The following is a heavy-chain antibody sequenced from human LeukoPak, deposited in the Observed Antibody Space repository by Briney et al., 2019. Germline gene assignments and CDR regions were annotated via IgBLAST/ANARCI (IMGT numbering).Heavy chain of an antibody. J-gene: IGHJ4*02. V-gene: IGHV3-7*01. CDR2: IKQDGSEK. CDR1: GFTFSSYW. CDR3: ARDDGLRYFDWLSQPQYYFDY. D-gene: IGHD3-9*01. Sequence: GGSLRLSCAASGFTFSSYWMSWVRQAPGKGLEWVANIKQDGSEKYYVDSVKGRFAISRDNAKNSLYLQMNSLRAEDTAVYYCARDDGLRYFDWLSQPQYYFDYWGQGTLVTVSS.